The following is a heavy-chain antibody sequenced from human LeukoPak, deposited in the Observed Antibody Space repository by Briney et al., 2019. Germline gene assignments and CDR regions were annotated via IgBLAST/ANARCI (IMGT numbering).Heavy chain of an antibody. Sequence: SETLSLTCAVYGGSFSGYYWSWIRQPPGKGPEWIGEINHSGSTNYNPSLKSRVTISVDTSKNQFSLKLSSVTAADTAVYYCAGTYSSSWSEDDYWGQGTLVTVSS. J-gene: IGHJ4*02. CDR3: AGTYSSSWSEDDY. V-gene: IGHV4-34*01. CDR1: GGSFSGYY. CDR2: INHSGST. D-gene: IGHD6-13*01.